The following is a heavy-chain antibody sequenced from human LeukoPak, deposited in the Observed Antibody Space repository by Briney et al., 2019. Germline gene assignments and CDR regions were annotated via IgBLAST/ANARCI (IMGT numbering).Heavy chain of an antibody. J-gene: IGHJ4*02. D-gene: IGHD2-2*03. Sequence: SETLSLTCTVSGGSISSSSYYWGWIRQPPGKGLEWIGSIYYSGSTYYNPSLKSRVTISADTSKNQFSLKLSSVTAADTAVYYCARGGYCSSTSCYFFDYWGQGTLVTVSS. CDR3: ARGGYCSSTSCYFFDY. CDR2: IYYSGST. CDR1: GGSISSSSYY. V-gene: IGHV4-39*01.